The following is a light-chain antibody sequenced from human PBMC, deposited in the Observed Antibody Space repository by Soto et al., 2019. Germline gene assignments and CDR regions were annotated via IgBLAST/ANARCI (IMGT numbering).Light chain of an antibody. Sequence: QSVLTQPASVSGSPGQSISISCTGTGNDVGGYTFVSWYQQHPDKVPKLVIFDVNRRPSGVSDRFSGSKSVNAASLTISGLQAEDEADSYCCSYTATTTYVFGTGTKVTV. CDR3: CSYTATTTYV. J-gene: IGLJ1*01. CDR2: DVN. V-gene: IGLV2-14*03. CDR1: GNDVGGYTF.